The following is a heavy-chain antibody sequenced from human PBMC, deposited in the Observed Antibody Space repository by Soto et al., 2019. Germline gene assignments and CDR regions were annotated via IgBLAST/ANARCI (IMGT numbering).Heavy chain of an antibody. CDR1: GYTFTSYG. CDR2: ISAYNGNT. V-gene: IGHV1-18*01. Sequence: QVQLVQSGAEVKKPGASVKVSCKASGYTFTSYGISWVRQAPGQGLEWMGWISAYNGNTNYAQKLQGRVTMTTDTSTSTAYMELRSLRSDDTAVYYGAREIWDDSSGYHGAHSMDVWGQGTKVTVSS. D-gene: IGHD3-22*01. CDR3: AREIWDDSSGYHGAHSMDV. J-gene: IGHJ6*02.